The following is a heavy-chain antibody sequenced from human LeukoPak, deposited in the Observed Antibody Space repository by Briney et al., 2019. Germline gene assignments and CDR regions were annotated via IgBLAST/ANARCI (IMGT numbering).Heavy chain of an antibody. CDR3: AKTRGRYFDY. V-gene: IGHV3-30*04. CDR1: GFTFSSYA. D-gene: IGHD3-10*01. J-gene: IGHJ4*02. CDR2: ISYDGSNK. Sequence: GGSLRLSCAASGFTFSSYAMHWVRQAPGKGLEWVAVISYDGSNKYYADSVKGRFTISRDNSKNTLYLQMNSLRAEDTAVYYCAKTRGRYFDYWGQGALVTVSS.